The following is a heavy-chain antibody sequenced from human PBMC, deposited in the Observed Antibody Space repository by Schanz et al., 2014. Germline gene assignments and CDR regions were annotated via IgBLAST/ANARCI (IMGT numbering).Heavy chain of an antibody. CDR3: ARAFGGYDPAGALDY. Sequence: QVQVEQSGPEVKKPGASVKVSCKASGYTFTSDSMHWVRQAPGQGLEWMGWINPNSGTTNYAQKFQGWVTMTRDTSISTAYMELSRLKSDDTAVYYCARAFGGYDPAGALDYWGQGTLXTVSS. CDR1: GYTFTSDS. J-gene: IGHJ4*02. CDR2: INPNSGTT. D-gene: IGHD5-12*01. V-gene: IGHV1-2*04.